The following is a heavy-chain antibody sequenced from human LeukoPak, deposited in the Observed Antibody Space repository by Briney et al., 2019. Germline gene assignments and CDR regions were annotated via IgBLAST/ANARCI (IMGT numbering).Heavy chain of an antibody. CDR3: ARVRSGSNDY. CDR1: GYSISSSFY. J-gene: IGHJ4*02. CDR2: ISYSGST. D-gene: IGHD1-26*01. Sequence: SETLSLTCTVSGYSISSSFYWSWIRQPPGKGLEWIGYISYSGSTNYNPSLKSRVTISVDTSKNQFSLKLTSVTAADTAVYYCARVRSGSNDYWGQGTLVTVSS. V-gene: IGHV4-59*12.